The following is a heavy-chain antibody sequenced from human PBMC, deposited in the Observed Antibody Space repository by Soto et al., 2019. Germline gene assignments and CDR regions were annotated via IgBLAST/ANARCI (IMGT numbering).Heavy chain of an antibody. CDR2: ISGRGDST. D-gene: IGHD2-2*01. CDR1: GFTFSSYA. V-gene: IGHV3-23*01. Sequence: GGSLRLSCAASGFTFSSYAMTWVRQAPGKGLEWVSAISGRGDSTYYADSVKGRFTISRDQSKNTLYLQMHSLRAEDTAVYFCARGISEYVVAVPAALDVWGQRTPVSV. CDR3: ARGISEYVVAVPAALDV. J-gene: IGHJ6*02.